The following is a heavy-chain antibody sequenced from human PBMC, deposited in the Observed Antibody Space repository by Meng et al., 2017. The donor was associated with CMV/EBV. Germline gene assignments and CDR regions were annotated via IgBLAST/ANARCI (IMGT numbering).Heavy chain of an antibody. Sequence: ASVKVSCKASGYTFTSYGISWVRQAPGQGLEWMGWISAYNGNTNYAQKLQGRVTMTTGTSTSTAYMELRSLRSDDTAVYYCARDGGYCSSTSCYTDVYYYYYGMDVWGQGTTVTVSS. CDR1: GYTFTSYG. CDR3: ARDGGYCSSTSCYTDVYYYYYGMDV. CDR2: ISAYNGNT. V-gene: IGHV1-18*01. D-gene: IGHD2-2*02. J-gene: IGHJ6*02.